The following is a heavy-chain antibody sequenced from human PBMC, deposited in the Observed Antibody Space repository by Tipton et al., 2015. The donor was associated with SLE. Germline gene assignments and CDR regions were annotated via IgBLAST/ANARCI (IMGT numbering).Heavy chain of an antibody. CDR3: VRDERTWVSYQLLVFDS. V-gene: IGHV3-11*01. CDR1: GFPFSDFY. J-gene: IGHJ4*02. D-gene: IGHD2-2*01. Sequence: SLRLSCEASGFPFSDFYMSWVRQAPGKGLEWLSYISTRGNSIYYADSVKGRFTISRDDAKKSLYLQMNSLTVEDTAVYYCVRDERTWVSYQLLVFDSWGQGTLVIVSP. CDR2: ISTRGNSI.